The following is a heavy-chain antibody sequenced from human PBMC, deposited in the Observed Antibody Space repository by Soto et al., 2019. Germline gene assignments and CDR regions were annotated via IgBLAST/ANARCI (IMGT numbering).Heavy chain of an antibody. V-gene: IGHV4-31*03. CDR2: IYYSGST. Sequence: QVQLQESGPGLVKPSQTLSLTCTVSGASMSSGGYYWTWIRQSPGKGLEWIGYIYYSGSTYYNPSLESRVAISLDTLRSQFPLTLHSVTAADTAIYYCARDRHNNFFDPWGQGTLVTVSS. CDR3: ARDRHNNFFDP. D-gene: IGHD6-6*01. CDR1: GASMSSGGYY. J-gene: IGHJ5*02.